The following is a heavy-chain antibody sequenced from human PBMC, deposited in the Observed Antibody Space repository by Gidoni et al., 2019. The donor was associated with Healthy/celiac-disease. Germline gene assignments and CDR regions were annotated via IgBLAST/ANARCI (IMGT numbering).Heavy chain of an antibody. D-gene: IGHD2-8*01. Sequence: EVQLVESGGGLVQPGGSLRLSCAASRFTFSSYEMNWGRQAPGKGLEWVSYISSSGSTRYYADSVKGRFTISRDNAKNSLFLQMNSLRAEDTAVYYCARESVAFDIWGQGTMVTVSS. CDR3: ARESVAFDI. CDR1: RFTFSSYE. J-gene: IGHJ3*02. CDR2: ISSSGSTR. V-gene: IGHV3-48*03.